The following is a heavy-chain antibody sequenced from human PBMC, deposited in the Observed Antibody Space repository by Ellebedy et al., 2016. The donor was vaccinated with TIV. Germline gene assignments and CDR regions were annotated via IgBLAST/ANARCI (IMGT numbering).Heavy chain of an antibody. CDR3: ARPAHGEDFEWYFDI. D-gene: IGHD3-10*01. J-gene: IGHJ2*01. CDR2: IYRAGNT. Sequence: GESLKISCAASGFTVSKNYITWVRQAPGQGLDCVSLIYRAGNTYYADSVKGRFTISRDNSRNTVYLQMDSLREEDTAMYYCARPAHGEDFEWYFDIWGRGTLVTVSS. V-gene: IGHV3-53*01. CDR1: GFTVSKNY.